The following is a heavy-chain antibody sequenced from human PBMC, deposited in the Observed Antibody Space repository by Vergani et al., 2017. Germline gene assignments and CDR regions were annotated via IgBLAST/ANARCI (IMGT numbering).Heavy chain of an antibody. Sequence: QLQLQESGPGLVKPSATLPLTCSVSGASIRSSNYYWGWIRQPPGKGLEWIGSIYNSGNGDSSSSLKSRVTISADTSKNQFSLRLTSVTAADTAVYYCASGKYYSXSTSHFRGRYFDVWGRGTLVTVPS. CDR3: ASGKYYSXSTSHFRGRYFDV. D-gene: IGHD3-16*01. CDR2: IYNSGNG. J-gene: IGHJ2*01. V-gene: IGHV4-39*01. CDR1: GASIRSSNYY.